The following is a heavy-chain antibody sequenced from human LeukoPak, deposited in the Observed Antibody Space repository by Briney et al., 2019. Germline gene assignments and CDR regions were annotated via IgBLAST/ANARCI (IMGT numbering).Heavy chain of an antibody. D-gene: IGHD6-19*01. Sequence: GGSLRLSCAASGFTFSDYAMSWVRQAPGKGLEWVSAISGSDGSTYYADSVKGRFTISRDNSKNTLYLQMNSLRAEDTAVYYCAKDLYSSQWGFYWFDPWGQGTLVTVSS. V-gene: IGHV3-23*01. CDR2: ISGSDGST. J-gene: IGHJ5*02. CDR1: GFTFSDYA. CDR3: AKDLYSSQWGFYWFDP.